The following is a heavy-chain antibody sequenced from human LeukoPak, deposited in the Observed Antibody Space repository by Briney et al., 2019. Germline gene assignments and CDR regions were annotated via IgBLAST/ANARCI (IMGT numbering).Heavy chain of an antibody. CDR2: IYYSGST. Sequence: SETLSLTCTVSGGSISSYYWSWIRQPPGKGLEWIGYIYYSGSTNYNPSLKSRVTISVDTSKNQFSLKLSSVTAADTAVYYCARGPAQVRHPDSYMDVWGKGTPVTVSS. CDR3: ARGPAQVRHPDSYMDV. V-gene: IGHV4-59*01. J-gene: IGHJ6*03. D-gene: IGHD4-23*01. CDR1: GGSISSYY.